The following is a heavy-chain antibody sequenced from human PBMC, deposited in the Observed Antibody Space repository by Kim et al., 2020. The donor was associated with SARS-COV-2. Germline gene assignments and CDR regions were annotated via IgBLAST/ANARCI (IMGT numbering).Heavy chain of an antibody. V-gene: IGHV4-59*08. CDR2: IYYKGNT. D-gene: IGHD3-9*01. Sequence: SETLSLTCSVSNASLDGFYWSWIRQTPGRGLEWIGFIYYKGNTKYSPSLKSRVSLSVETSKNQFFLKLRSLTAADSATYFCARLSYYNNSWYLGRWCQGIPVTVSS. CDR3: ARLSYYNNSWYLGR. CDR1: NASLDGFY. J-gene: IGHJ4*02.